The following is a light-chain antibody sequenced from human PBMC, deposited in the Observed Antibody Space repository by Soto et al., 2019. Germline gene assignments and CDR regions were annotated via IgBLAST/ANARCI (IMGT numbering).Light chain of an antibody. CDR3: QQYNSWPPIT. Sequence: DIVMTQSPATLSVSPGERATLSCRSSQTISSNLAWYQQKPGQTPRLLIYGASTRAAGIPARFSGSGSGTDFTLTITSLQSEDFVVYYCQQYNSWPPITFGQGTRLEIK. CDR1: QTISSN. CDR2: GAS. V-gene: IGKV3-15*01. J-gene: IGKJ5*01.